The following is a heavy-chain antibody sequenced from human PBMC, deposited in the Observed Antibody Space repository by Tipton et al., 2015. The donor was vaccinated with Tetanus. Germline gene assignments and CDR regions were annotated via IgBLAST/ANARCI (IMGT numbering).Heavy chain of an antibody. CDR2: IYYSGST. CDR3: ARDQARGARGWNYFGY. V-gene: IGHV4-31*03. J-gene: IGHJ4*01. Sequence: LRLSCTVSGGSISSGGYYWSWIRQHPGKGLEWIGGIYYSGSTYYNPSLKSRVTISVDTSKNQFSLKLYSVTAADTAVYYCARDQARGARGWNYFGYWAMEPWSPSPQ. D-gene: IGHD1-26*01. CDR1: GGSISSGGYY.